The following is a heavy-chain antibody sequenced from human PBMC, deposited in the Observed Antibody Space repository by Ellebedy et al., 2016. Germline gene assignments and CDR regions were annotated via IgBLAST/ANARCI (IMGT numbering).Heavy chain of an antibody. CDR1: GFTFNTHA. D-gene: IGHD4-17*01. CDR2: ISTRGDNT. Sequence: GESLKISXAVSGFTFNTHAMSCVRQAPGRGLEWVCSISTRGDNTHYADSVKGRFTISKDTSTDTLFLQMNTLRTDDTATYYCTKGSTTVTPVRDSWGQGTLVTVSS. CDR3: TKGSTTVTPVRDS. V-gene: IGHV3-23*01. J-gene: IGHJ5*01.